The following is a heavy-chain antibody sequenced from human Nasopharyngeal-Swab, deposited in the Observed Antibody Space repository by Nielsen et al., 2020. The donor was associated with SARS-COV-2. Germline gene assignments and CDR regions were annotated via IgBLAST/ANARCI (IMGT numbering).Heavy chain of an antibody. D-gene: IGHD2-15*01. CDR2: ISGSGGST. CDR1: GFTFSSYA. V-gene: IGHV3-23*01. CDR3: ARDCSGGSCRYGMDV. Sequence: GGSLRLSCAASGFTFSSYAMSWVRQAPGKGLEWVSAISGSGGSTYYADSVKGRFTISRDNARNSLYLQMNSLRAEDTAVYYCARDCSGGSCRYGMDVWGQGTTVTVSS. J-gene: IGHJ6*02.